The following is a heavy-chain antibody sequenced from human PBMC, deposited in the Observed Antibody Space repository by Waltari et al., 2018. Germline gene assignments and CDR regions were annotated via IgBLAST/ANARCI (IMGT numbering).Heavy chain of an antibody. Sequence: QVQLVESGGGVVQPGKSLRLSCVASGFSLSNYGMHWVRQTPGRGLGLVGLTWSDGSVEYYADSVRGRFTVSRDNSKNILYLDMDSLRVDDTATYYCAKDAFGNTYLDYWGQGTLVTVSS. CDR1: GFSLSNYG. CDR3: AKDAFGNTYLDY. CDR2: TWSDGSVE. D-gene: IGHD3-10*01. V-gene: IGHV3-33*03. J-gene: IGHJ4*02.